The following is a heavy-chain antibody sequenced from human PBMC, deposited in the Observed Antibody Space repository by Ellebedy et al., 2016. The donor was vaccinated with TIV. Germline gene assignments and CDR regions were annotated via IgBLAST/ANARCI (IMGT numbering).Heavy chain of an antibody. Sequence: GESLKISCAASGFTFCHYNMNWVRQSPGKGLEWVSSIRSTGSDKYYAESVKGRFNISRDNAQDTLFLQMNSLRAEDTAVYFCSRGWSTPDSWGQGTLVIVSS. V-gene: IGHV3-21*06. CDR2: IRSTGSDK. J-gene: IGHJ4*02. CDR3: SRGWSTPDS. D-gene: IGHD2-15*01. CDR1: GFTFCHYN.